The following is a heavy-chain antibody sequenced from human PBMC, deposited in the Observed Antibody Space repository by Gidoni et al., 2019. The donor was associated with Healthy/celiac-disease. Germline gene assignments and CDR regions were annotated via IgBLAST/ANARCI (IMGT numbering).Heavy chain of an antibody. Sequence: EVQLLESGGGLVQPGGSLRLSCAASGFTFSSYAMSWVRQAPGKGLEWVSAISGSGGSTYYADSVKGRFTISRDNSKNTLYLQMNSLRAEDTAVYYCAKDGYCTNGVCYRYFDYWGQGTLVTVSS. CDR2: ISGSGGST. J-gene: IGHJ4*02. CDR1: GFTFSSYA. CDR3: AKDGYCTNGVCYRYFDY. D-gene: IGHD2-8*01. V-gene: IGHV3-23*01.